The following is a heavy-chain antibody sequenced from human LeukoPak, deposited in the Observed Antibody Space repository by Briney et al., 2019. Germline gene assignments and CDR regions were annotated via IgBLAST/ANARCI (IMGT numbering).Heavy chain of an antibody. CDR1: GFTFSNAW. Sequence: GGSLRLSCAASGFTFSNAWMSWVRQAPGKGLEWVGRIKSKTDGGTTDYAAPVKGRFTISRDDSENTLYLQMNSLKTEDTAVYYCTTDIVVVPAAYDYWGQGTLVTVSS. CDR2: IKSKTDGGTT. J-gene: IGHJ4*02. V-gene: IGHV3-15*01. CDR3: TTDIVVVPAAYDY. D-gene: IGHD2-2*01.